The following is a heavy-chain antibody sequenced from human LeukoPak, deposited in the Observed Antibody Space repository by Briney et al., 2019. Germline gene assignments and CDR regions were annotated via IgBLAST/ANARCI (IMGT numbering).Heavy chain of an antibody. CDR1: GYTFTGYY. V-gene: IGHV1-2*02. CDR2: INPTSGGT. CDR3: ARESPHSRAFDI. Sequence: ASVKVSCKASGYTFTGYYMHWVRQAPGQGLEWMGRINPTSGGTNYPQSFQGRVTMTRDTSISTAYMELTSLRSDDTAVYYCARESPHSRAFDIWGQGAVVTVSS. D-gene: IGHD1-26*01. J-gene: IGHJ3*02.